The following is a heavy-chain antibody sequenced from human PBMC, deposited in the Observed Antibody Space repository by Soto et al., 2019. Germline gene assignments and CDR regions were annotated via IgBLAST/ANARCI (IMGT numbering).Heavy chain of an antibody. CDR1: GFTFSSYG. J-gene: IGHJ4*02. Sequence: QVQLVESGGGVVQPGRSLRLSCAASGFTFSSYGMHWVRQAPGKGLEWVAVISYDGSNKYYADSVKGRFTISRDNSKNTLYLQMNSLRAEDTAVYYCAKATDPGGNLIDYWGQGTLVTVSS. CDR2: ISYDGSNK. CDR3: AKATDPGGNLIDY. D-gene: IGHD2-21*02. V-gene: IGHV3-30*18.